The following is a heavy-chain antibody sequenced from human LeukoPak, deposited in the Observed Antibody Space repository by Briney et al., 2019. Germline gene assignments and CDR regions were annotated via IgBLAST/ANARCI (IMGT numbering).Heavy chain of an antibody. D-gene: IGHD1-14*01. CDR3: AHSAITQEYYMDV. J-gene: IGHJ6*03. CDR1: GYSISSGYY. Sequence: PSETLSLTCTVSGYSISSGYYWGWIRQPPGKGLEWIGSIYHSGSTYYNPSLKSRVTISVDTSKNQFSLKLSSVTAADTAVYYCAHSAITQEYYMDVWGKGTTVTVSS. V-gene: IGHV4-38-2*02. CDR2: IYHSGST.